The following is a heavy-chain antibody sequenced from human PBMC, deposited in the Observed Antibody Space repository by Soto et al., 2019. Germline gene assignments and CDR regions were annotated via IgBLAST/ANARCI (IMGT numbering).Heavy chain of an antibody. D-gene: IGHD2-21*02. J-gene: IGHJ1*01. V-gene: IGHV4-61*01. Sequence: TSETLSLTCTVSGGSVSSGSYYWSWIRQPPGKGLEWIGYIYYSGSTNYNPSLKSRVTISVDTSKNQFSLKLSSVTAADTAVYYCASHGAYCGGDCYSQYFQHWGQGTLVTVSS. CDR3: ASHGAYCGGDCYSQYFQH. CDR1: GGSVSSGSYY. CDR2: IYYSGST.